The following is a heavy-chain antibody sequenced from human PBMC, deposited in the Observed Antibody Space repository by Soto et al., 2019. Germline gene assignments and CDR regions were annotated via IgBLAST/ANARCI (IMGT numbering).Heavy chain of an antibody. CDR1: GYSFTSNW. J-gene: IGHJ4*02. Sequence: PGASLKISCEASGYSFTSNWIGWVRQMPGKGLEWMGIINPADSDIKYSPSFQGQVTISADKSISTVYLQWSSLQAPDTAMYYRARHSREEKGWTIRRLDYWGQGTLVTVSS. CDR3: ARHSREEKGWTIRRLDY. V-gene: IGHV5-51*01. CDR2: INPADSDI. D-gene: IGHD2-2*01.